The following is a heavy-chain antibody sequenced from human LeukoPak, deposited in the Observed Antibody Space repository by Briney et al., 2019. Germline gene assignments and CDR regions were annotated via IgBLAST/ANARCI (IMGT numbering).Heavy chain of an antibody. CDR1: GFTFNTYG. CDR2: IWYDGSNK. D-gene: IGHD2/OR15-2a*01. CDR3: ARDRTTGEVDY. V-gene: IGHV3-33*01. Sequence: GRSLRLSCAASGFTFNTYGMHWVRQAPGKVLERVAVIWYDGSNKYYADSVKGRFTISRDNSKNTLYLQMNSLRAEDTAVYYCARDRTTGEVDYWGQGTLVTVSS. J-gene: IGHJ4*02.